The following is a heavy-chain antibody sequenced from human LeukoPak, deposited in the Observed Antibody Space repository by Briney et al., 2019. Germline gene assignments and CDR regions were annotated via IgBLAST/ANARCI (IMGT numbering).Heavy chain of an antibody. CDR1: GGSISSGGYS. CDR3: ASSRRYPRFDP. V-gene: IGHV4-30-2*01. D-gene: IGHD6-13*01. CDR2: IYHSGST. J-gene: IGHJ5*02. Sequence: PSETLSLTCAVSGGSISSGGYSWSWIRQPPGKGLEWIGYIYHSGSTYCNPSLKSRVTISVDRSKNQFSLKLSSVIAADTAVYYCASSRRYPRFDPWGQGTLVTVSS.